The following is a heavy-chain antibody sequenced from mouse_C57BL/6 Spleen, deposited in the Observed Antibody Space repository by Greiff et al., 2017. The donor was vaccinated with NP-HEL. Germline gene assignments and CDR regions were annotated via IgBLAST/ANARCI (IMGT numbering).Heavy chain of an antibody. CDR2: INPNYGTT. CDR3: ASGYYGSSYPYFDY. J-gene: IGHJ2*01. V-gene: IGHV1-39*01. Sequence: VQLQQSGPELVKPGASVKISCKASGYSFTDYNMNWVKQSNGKSLEWIGVINPNYGTTSYNQKFKGKATLTVDQSSSTAYMQLNSLTSEDSAVYYCASGYYGSSYPYFDYWGQGTTLTVSS. CDR1: GYSFTDYN. D-gene: IGHD1-1*01.